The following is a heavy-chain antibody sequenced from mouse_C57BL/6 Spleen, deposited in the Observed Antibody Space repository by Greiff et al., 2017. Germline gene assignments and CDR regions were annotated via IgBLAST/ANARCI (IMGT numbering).Heavy chain of an antibody. Sequence: QVQLQQSGAELARPGASVKLSCKASGYTFTSYGISWVKQRTGQGLEWIGEIYPRSGNTYYNEKFKGKATLTADKSSSTAYMELRSLTSEDSAFYFCARRGDYYGSEDYWGQGTTLTVSS. D-gene: IGHD1-1*01. CDR3: ARRGDYYGSEDY. CDR2: IYPRSGNT. CDR1: GYTFTSYG. V-gene: IGHV1-81*01. J-gene: IGHJ2*01.